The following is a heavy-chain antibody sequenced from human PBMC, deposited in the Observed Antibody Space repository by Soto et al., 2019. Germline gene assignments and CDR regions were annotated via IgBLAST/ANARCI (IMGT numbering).Heavy chain of an antibody. CDR2: INHSGST. J-gene: IGHJ5*02. D-gene: IGHD6-25*01. V-gene: IGHV4-34*01. Sequence: QVQLQQWGAGLLKPSETLSLTCAVYGGSFSGYYWSWIRQPPGKGLEWIGEINHSGSTNYNPSLKIRVTISVATSTNQFSLKLSSVTAADTAVYYCARRSAAGPWGQGTLVTVSS. CDR1: GGSFSGYY. CDR3: ARRSAAGP.